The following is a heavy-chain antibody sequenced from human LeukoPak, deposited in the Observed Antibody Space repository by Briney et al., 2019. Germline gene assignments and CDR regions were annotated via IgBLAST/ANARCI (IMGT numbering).Heavy chain of an antibody. CDR2: ISGSGGGT. D-gene: IGHD6-13*01. Sequence: GGSLRLSCAASGFTFSSYAMSWVRQAPGKGLEWVSGISGSGGGTYYADSVKGRFTISRDNSKNTLYLQTNSLRAEDTAVYYCARRGAAGTYYFDYWGQGTLVTVSS. J-gene: IGHJ4*02. V-gene: IGHV3-23*01. CDR3: ARRGAAGTYYFDY. CDR1: GFTFSSYA.